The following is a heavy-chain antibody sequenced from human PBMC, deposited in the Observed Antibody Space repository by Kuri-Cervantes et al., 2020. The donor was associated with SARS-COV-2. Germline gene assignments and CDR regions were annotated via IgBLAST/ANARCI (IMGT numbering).Heavy chain of an antibody. J-gene: IGHJ5*02. Sequence: LRLSCAVSGGSISSGGYSWSWIRQPPGKGLEWIGYIYYSGSTYYNPSLKSRVTISVDTSKNQFSLKLSSVTAADTAVYYCARRAGSSITIFGVVYQGGWFDPWGQGTLVTVSS. D-gene: IGHD3-3*01. V-gene: IGHV4-30-2*03. CDR3: ARRAGSSITIFGVVYQGGWFDP. CDR2: IYYSGST. CDR1: GGSISSGGYS.